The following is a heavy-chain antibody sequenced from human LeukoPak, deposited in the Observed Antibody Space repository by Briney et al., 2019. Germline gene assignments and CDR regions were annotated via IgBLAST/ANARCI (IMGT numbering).Heavy chain of an antibody. V-gene: IGHV4-30-2*01. CDR3: ARAKSARAFDI. CDR2: IYHSGST. J-gene: IGHJ3*02. Sequence: SETLSLTCAVSGGSISSGGYSWSWIRQPPGKGLEWIGYIYHSGSTYYNPSLKSRVTISVDRSKNQFSLKLSSVTAADTAVYYCARAKSARAFDIWGQGTTVTVSS. CDR1: GGSISSGGYS.